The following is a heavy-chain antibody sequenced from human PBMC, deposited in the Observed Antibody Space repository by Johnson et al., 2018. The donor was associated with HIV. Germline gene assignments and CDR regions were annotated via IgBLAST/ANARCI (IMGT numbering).Heavy chain of an antibody. J-gene: IGHJ3*02. V-gene: IGHV3-13*01. D-gene: IGHD2-8*01. Sequence: VQLVESGGGLVQPGGSLRLSCAASGFTFSSYDMHWVRQATGKGLEWVSAIGTAGDTYYPGSVKGRFTISRENAKNSLYLQMNSLRAGDTAVYYWSRDHLRCAGDSWGQGTMVTVSS. CDR2: IGTAGDT. CDR1: GFTFSSYD. CDR3: SRDHLRCAGDS.